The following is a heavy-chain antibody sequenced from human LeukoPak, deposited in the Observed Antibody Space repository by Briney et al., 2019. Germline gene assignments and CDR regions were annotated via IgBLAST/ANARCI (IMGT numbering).Heavy chain of an antibody. D-gene: IGHD3-22*01. CDR2: IRSKTDGGTT. Sequence: GGSLRLSCAASGFTFSNAWMSWVRQAPGKGLGWVGRIRSKTDGGTTDYAAPVKGRFTISRDDSKNTLYLQMNSLKTEDTAIYYCTSDLRITMIVVVIENAYWGQGTLVTVSS. CDR1: GFTFSNAW. J-gene: IGHJ4*02. CDR3: TSDLRITMIVVVIENAY. V-gene: IGHV3-15*01.